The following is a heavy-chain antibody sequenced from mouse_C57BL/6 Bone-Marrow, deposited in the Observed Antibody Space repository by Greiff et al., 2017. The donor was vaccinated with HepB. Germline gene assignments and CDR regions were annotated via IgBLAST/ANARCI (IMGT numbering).Heavy chain of an antibody. V-gene: IGHV5-6*02. CDR3: ARRDY. Sequence: DVKLVESGGDLVKPGGSLKLSCAASGFTFSSYGMSWVRQTPDKRLEWVATISSGGSYTYYPDSVKGRFTISRDNAKNTLYLQMSSLKSEDTAMYYCARRDYWVQGTTLAFSS. CDR2: ISSGGSYT. CDR1: GFTFSSYG. J-gene: IGHJ2*01.